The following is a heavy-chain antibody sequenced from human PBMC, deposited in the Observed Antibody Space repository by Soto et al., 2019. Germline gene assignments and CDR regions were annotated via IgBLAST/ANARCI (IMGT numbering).Heavy chain of an antibody. D-gene: IGHD3-3*01. V-gene: IGHV4-34*02. CDR2: INHPGST. Sequence: QVQLQQWGAGLPKPSETLSLTCAVYGAPFSGYYWTWIRQPPGKGLEWIGEINHPGSTKYNPSLKSRVTISLDTSKNQFSLSLRSVTAADTAVYYCARGREIFGAVTPFEYWGQGTQVAVSS. CDR3: ARGREIFGAVTPFEY. CDR1: GAPFSGYY. J-gene: IGHJ4*02.